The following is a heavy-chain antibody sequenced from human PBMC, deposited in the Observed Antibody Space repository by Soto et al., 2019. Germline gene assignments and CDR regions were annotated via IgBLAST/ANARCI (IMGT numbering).Heavy chain of an antibody. CDR2: IYYSGST. CDR3: AREYNYDSSGIGFDS. D-gene: IGHD3-22*01. V-gene: IGHV4-61*08. CDR1: GASVSSGGYY. J-gene: IGHJ4*02. Sequence: SETLSLTCTVSGASVSSGGYYWSWIRQHPGKGLEWIGYIYYSGSTNYNPSLKSRVTISVDTSKNQFYLKLSSVTAADTAVYYCAREYNYDSSGIGFDSWGQGTLVTVSS.